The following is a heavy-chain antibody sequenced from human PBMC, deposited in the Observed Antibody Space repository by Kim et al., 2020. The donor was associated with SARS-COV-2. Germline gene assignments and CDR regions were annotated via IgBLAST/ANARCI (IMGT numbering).Heavy chain of an antibody. CDR3: ARDLKDSSGYYYYYYGMDV. J-gene: IGHJ6*02. Sequence: SRVTISVDTSKNQFSLKLSSVTAADTAVYYCARDLKDSSGYYYYYYGMDVWGQGTTVTVSS. D-gene: IGHD3-22*01. V-gene: IGHV4-59*01.